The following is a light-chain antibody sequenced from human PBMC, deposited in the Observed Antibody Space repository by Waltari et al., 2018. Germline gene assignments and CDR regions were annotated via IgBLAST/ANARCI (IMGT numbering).Light chain of an antibody. V-gene: IGKV3D-15*01. CDR3: QQYNNWPPLFT. CDR2: GAS. Sequence: EIVMTQSPATLSVSPGDRATLSCRANQSVSSNLAWYQQKPGQAPRLLIYGASTRATGIPARFSGTGSGTEFTLTISSLQSEDFAVYYCQQYNNWPPLFTFGPGTKVDMK. CDR1: QSVSSN. J-gene: IGKJ3*01.